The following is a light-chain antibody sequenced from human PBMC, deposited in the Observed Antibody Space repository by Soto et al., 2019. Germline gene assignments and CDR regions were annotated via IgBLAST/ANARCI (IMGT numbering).Light chain of an antibody. CDR3: HQRSNWPPS. CDR2: DAS. Sequence: EIVLTQSPATLSLSPGERATLSCRASQSVSSLLAWYQQKPGQPPRLLIYDASNRATGIPARFSGSGSGTDFTLTISNLEPEDFAIYYCHQRSNWPPSFGPGTTVDI. J-gene: IGKJ3*01. CDR1: QSVSSL. V-gene: IGKV3-11*01.